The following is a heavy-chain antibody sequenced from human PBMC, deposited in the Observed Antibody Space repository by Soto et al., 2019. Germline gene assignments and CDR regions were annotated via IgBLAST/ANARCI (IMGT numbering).Heavy chain of an antibody. CDR1: GGSISSYY. V-gene: IGHV4-59*08. CDR2: IYYSGST. D-gene: IGHD3-16*01. CDR3: ARRWGPVFDY. J-gene: IGHJ4*02. Sequence: PSDTLSVTWTVSGGSISSYYWSWIRQPPGKGLEWIGYIYYSGSTNYNPSLKSRVTISVDTSKNQFSLKLSSVTAADTAVYCCARRWGPVFDYWGQGTLVTVSP.